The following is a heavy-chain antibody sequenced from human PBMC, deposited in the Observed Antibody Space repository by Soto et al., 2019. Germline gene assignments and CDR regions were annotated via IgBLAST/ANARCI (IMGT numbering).Heavy chain of an antibody. V-gene: IGHV1-69*01. D-gene: IGHD3-22*01. J-gene: IGHJ4*02. CDR2: IIPIFGTA. CDR1: GGTFSSYA. CDR3: ARVKWRYYDSSGYYYHGY. Sequence: QVQLVQSGAEVKKPGSSVKVSCKASGGTFSSYAISWVRQAPGQGLEWMGGIIPIFGTANYAQKFQGRVTITADESTSTAYMELSSLRSEDTAVYYCARVKWRYYDSSGYYYHGYWGQGTLDTVSS.